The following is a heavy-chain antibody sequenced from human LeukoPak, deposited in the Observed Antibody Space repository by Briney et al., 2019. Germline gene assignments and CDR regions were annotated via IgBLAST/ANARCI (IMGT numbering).Heavy chain of an antibody. Sequence: GGSLRLSCAASGFTFDDYAMHWVRHAPGKGLEWVSGISWNSGSIGYADSVKGRFTISRDNAKNSLYLQMNSLRAEDMALYYCAKASLRLGELSFNYFDYWGQGTLVTVSS. CDR1: GFTFDDYA. D-gene: IGHD3-16*02. V-gene: IGHV3-9*03. J-gene: IGHJ4*02. CDR3: AKASLRLGELSFNYFDY. CDR2: ISWNSGSI.